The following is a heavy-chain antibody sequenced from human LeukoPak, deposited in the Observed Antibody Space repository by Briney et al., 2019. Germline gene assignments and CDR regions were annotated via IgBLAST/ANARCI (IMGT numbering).Heavy chain of an antibody. CDR2: IYYSGST. V-gene: IGHV4-39*01. CDR3: ARHEIAAPFDY. CDR1: GGSISSSSYY. J-gene: IGHJ4*02. D-gene: IGHD6-6*01. Sequence: SETLSLTCTVSGGSISSSSYYWGWIRQPPGKGLEWIGSIYYSGSTYYNPSLKSRVTISVDTSKNQFSLKLSSVTAADTAVYYCARHEIAAPFDYWGQGTLVTVS.